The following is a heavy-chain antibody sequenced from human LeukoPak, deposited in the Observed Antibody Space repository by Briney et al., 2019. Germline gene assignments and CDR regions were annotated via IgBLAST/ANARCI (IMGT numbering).Heavy chain of an antibody. CDR3: ARGGNYVGFDY. V-gene: IGHV3-33*01. Sequence: GGSLRLSCAASGFTFSSYGMHWVRQAPGKGLEWVAVIWYDGSNKYYADSVKGRFTISRDNSKNTLYLQMNSLRAEDTAVYYCARGGNYVGFDYWGQGTLVTVSS. CDR1: GFTFSSYG. J-gene: IGHJ4*02. CDR2: IWYDGSNK. D-gene: IGHD1-7*01.